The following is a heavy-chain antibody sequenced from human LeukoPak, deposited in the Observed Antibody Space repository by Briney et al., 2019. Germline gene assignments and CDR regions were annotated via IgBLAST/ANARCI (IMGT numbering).Heavy chain of an antibody. CDR3: AKEAVGYDILTGYYTTGYFDY. CDR2: ISGSGGNT. J-gene: IGHJ4*02. D-gene: IGHD3-9*01. V-gene: IGHV3-23*01. CDR1: GLTFSSYA. Sequence: GGSLRLSCAASGLTFSSYAMSWVRQAPGKGLEWVSGISGSGGNTYYADSVKGRFTISRDNSKNTLYLQMSSLRAEDTAVYYCAKEAVGYDILTGYYTTGYFDYWGQGTLVTVSS.